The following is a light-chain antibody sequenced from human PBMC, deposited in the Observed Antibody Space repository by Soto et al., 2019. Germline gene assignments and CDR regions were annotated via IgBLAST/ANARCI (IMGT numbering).Light chain of an antibody. CDR2: GAS. J-gene: IGKJ1*01. CDR3: QQYKNGWT. Sequence: EIVMTQSPATLSVSPGERATLSCRASQSVSSNLAWYQQKPGQAPRRLIYGASTRATGIPARFSGSGSGTEFTLTISSLQSEDFAVYYCQQYKNGWTFGQGTKVEIK. CDR1: QSVSSN. V-gene: IGKV3-15*01.